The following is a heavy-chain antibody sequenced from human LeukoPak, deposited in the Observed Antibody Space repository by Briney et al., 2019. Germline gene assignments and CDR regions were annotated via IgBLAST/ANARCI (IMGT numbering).Heavy chain of an antibody. CDR2: IKQDGSEK. CDR1: GFTFGSYW. J-gene: IGHJ4*02. D-gene: IGHD4-11*01. V-gene: IGHV3-7*01. Sequence: PGGSLRLSCAASGFTFGSYWMTWVRQAPGKGLEWVANIKQDGSEKYYVDSVKGRFTISRDNAKHSLYLQMSSLRAEDTAVYYCARDYSNRFDYWGQGTLVTVSS. CDR3: ARDYSNRFDY.